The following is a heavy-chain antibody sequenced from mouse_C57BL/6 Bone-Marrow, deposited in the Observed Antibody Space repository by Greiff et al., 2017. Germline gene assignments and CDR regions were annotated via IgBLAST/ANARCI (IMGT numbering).Heavy chain of an antibody. Sequence: EVKLMESEGGLVQPGSSMKLSCTASGFTFSDYYMAWVRQVPEKGLEWVANINYDGSSTYYLDSLKSRFIISRDNAKNILYLQMSSLKSEDTATYYCARKLGQNYAMDYWGQGTSVTVSS. J-gene: IGHJ4*01. CDR1: GFTFSDYY. CDR2: INYDGSST. CDR3: ARKLGQNYAMDY. V-gene: IGHV5-16*01. D-gene: IGHD4-1*01.